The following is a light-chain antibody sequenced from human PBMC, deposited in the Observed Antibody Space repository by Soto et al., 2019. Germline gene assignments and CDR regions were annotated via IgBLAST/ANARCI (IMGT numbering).Light chain of an antibody. CDR2: DAS. J-gene: IGKJ5*01. CDR1: QSLSSN. Sequence: EIVMTQSVGTLSVSPGERSTLSCMASQSLSSNLAWYQQKPGQAPRLLIYDASNRATGIPARFSGSGSGTDFTLTISSLEPEDFAVYYCQQRSNWPITFGQGTRLEI. V-gene: IGKV3-11*01. CDR3: QQRSNWPIT.